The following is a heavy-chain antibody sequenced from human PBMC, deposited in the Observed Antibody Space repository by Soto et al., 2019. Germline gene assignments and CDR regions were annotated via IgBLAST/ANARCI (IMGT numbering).Heavy chain of an antibody. CDR2: INHSGST. CDR1: GGSISSGGYS. V-gene: IGHV4-30-2*01. Sequence: SETLSLTCAVSGGSISSGGYSWSWVRQPPGKGLEWIGEINHSGSTNYNPSLKSRVTISVDTSKNQFSLKLSSVTAADTAVYYCARRASLVDIVATNPRKAFDIWGQGTMVTVSS. D-gene: IGHD5-12*01. J-gene: IGHJ3*02. CDR3: ARRASLVDIVATNPRKAFDI.